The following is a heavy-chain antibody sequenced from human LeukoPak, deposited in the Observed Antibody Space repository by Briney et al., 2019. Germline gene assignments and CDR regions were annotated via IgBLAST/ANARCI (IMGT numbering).Heavy chain of an antibody. CDR1: GGSFSDYY. Sequence: SETLSLTCAVYGGSFSDYYWSWIRQHPGKGLEWIGYIYYSGSTYYNPSLKGRITISVDTSKNQFSLKLSSVTAADTAVYYCARWYSDSSGYFDYWGQGTLVTVSS. D-gene: IGHD3-22*01. CDR3: ARWYSDSSGYFDY. V-gene: IGHV4-31*11. J-gene: IGHJ4*02. CDR2: IYYSGST.